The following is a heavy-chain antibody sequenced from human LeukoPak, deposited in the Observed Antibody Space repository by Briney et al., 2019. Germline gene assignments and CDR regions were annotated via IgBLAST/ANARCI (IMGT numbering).Heavy chain of an antibody. J-gene: IGHJ4*02. V-gene: IGHV4-39*01. CDR3: ARHGVSSTYYFVY. D-gene: IGHD2/OR15-2a*01. Sequence: SETLSLTCTVSGDSIIRSRYYWGWIRQPPGKGLEWIGSIYYSGSTYYNPSLKSRVTISVDTSKNQFSLKLSSVTAADTAVYYCARHGVSSTYYFVYWGQGTLVTVSS. CDR1: GDSIIRSRYY. CDR2: IYYSGST.